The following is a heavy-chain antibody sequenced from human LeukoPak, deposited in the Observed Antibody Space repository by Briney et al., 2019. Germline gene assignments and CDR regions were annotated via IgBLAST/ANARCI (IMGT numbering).Heavy chain of an antibody. J-gene: IGHJ6*02. D-gene: IGHD2-2*01. V-gene: IGHV3-11*01. CDR1: GFTFSDYY. CDR2: ITSTDSTI. CDR3: ARDGSRFCSSTSCYSGYYYYGLDV. Sequence: GGSLRLSCAASGFTFSDYYMSWIRQAPGKGLEWVSYITSTDSTIYYADPVKGRLTISRDNAKNSLYLQMNSLSAEDTAVYYCARDGSRFCSSTSCYSGYYYYGLDVWGQGTTVTVSS.